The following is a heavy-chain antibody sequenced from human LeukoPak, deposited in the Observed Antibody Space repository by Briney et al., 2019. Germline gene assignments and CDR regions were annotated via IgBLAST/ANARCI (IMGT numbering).Heavy chain of an antibody. Sequence: GGSLRLSCAASGFTFSSYSMNWVRQAPGKGLEWVSSISGSSSYIYYTDSVKGRFTISRDNAKNSLYLQMNSLRAEDTAVYYCARSYDSSGYYLNWGQGTLVTVSS. CDR3: ARSYDSSGYYLN. CDR2: ISGSSSYI. V-gene: IGHV3-21*01. J-gene: IGHJ4*02. D-gene: IGHD3-22*01. CDR1: GFTFSSYS.